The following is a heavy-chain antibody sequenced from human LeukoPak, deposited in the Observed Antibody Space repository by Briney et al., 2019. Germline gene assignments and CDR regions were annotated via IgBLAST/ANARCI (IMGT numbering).Heavy chain of an antibody. CDR1: GFTFGDYA. Sequence: GGSLRLSCTASGFTFGDYAMRWVRQAPGKGLGWVGFIRSKAYGGTREYAASVKGRFSISRDDSKSIAYLQMNSLKTEDTAVYYCTGGTTVTTEIDYWGQGPLVTVSS. D-gene: IGHD4-17*01. V-gene: IGHV3-49*04. CDR2: IRSKAYGGTR. CDR3: TGGTTVTTEIDY. J-gene: IGHJ4*02.